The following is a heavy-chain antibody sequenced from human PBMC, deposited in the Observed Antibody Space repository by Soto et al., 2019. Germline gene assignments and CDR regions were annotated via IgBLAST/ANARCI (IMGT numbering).Heavy chain of an antibody. Sequence: PGGSLRLSCAASGFTFSSYAMSWVRQAPGKGLEWVSAISGSGGSTYYADSVTGRFTISRDNSKNTLYLQMNSLRAEDTAVYYCAKGYCTNGVCYKRYYCYGMDVWGQGTTVTVSS. J-gene: IGHJ6*02. D-gene: IGHD2-8*01. CDR3: AKGYCTNGVCYKRYYCYGMDV. CDR2: ISGSGGST. V-gene: IGHV3-23*01. CDR1: GFTFSSYA.